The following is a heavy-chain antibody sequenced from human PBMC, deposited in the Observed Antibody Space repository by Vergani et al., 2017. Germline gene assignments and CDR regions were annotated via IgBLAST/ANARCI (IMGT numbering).Heavy chain of an antibody. V-gene: IGHV1-69*01. CDR2: IIPIFGTA. CDR3: ARHRLPVGAPSPYYYYYMDV. D-gene: IGHD1-26*01. J-gene: IGHJ6*03. CDR1: GGTFSSYA. Sequence: QVQLVQSGAEVKKPGSSVKVSCKASGGTFSSYAISWVRQAPGQGLEWMGGIIPIFGTANYAQKFQGRVTITADESTSTAYMELSSLRSEDTAVYYCARHRLPVGAPSPYYYYYMDVWGKGTTVTVSS.